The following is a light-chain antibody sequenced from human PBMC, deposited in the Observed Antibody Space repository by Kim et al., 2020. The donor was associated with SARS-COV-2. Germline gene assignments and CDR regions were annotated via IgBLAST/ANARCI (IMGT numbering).Light chain of an antibody. CDR3: SSWDDTLIGYV. V-gene: IGLV10-54*01. CDR2: RNN. CDR1: TNNVGNRG. Sequence: PTATLTCTGNTNNVGNRGAAWLQQHQGHPPKLLSFRNNNRPSGISERFSASRSGNTASLTITGLQPEDEADYYCSSWDDTLIGYVFGTGTKVTVL. J-gene: IGLJ1*01.